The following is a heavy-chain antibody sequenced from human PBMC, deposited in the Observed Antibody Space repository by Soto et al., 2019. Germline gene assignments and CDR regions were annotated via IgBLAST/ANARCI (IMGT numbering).Heavy chain of an antibody. Sequence: EVQVVESGGGLVQPGGSLRLSCAGSGFTFSDYWMSWARQAPGKGLEWVANIKYDGSEEYYVDSVRGRFTISRDNAMNSLHLQMNSLRADATAVYYCARFASGKSASTWGQGTLVTVSS. CDR1: GFTFSDYW. D-gene: IGHD5-12*01. CDR3: ARFASGKSAST. V-gene: IGHV3-7*05. J-gene: IGHJ5*02. CDR2: IKYDGSEE.